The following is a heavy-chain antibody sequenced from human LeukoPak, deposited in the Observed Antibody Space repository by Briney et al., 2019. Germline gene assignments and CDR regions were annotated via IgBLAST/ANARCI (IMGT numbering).Heavy chain of an antibody. CDR2: IYSGGST. D-gene: IGHD2-2*01. CDR1: GFIVSSKY. V-gene: IGHV3-66*01. J-gene: IGHJ5*02. CDR3: AGGPKQQLLWGRASNGFDP. Sequence: GGSLRLSCAASGFIVSSKYMSWVRQAPGKGLEWVSVIYSGGSTHYADSVKGRFTISRDNSKNMLYLQMNSLRAEDTAVYYCAGGPKQQLLWGRASNGFDPWGQGALVTVSS.